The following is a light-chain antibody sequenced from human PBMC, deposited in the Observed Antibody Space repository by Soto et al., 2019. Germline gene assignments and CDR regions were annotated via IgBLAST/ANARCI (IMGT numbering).Light chain of an antibody. CDR1: QAITNN. J-gene: IGKJ4*01. V-gene: IGKV1-9*01. CDR3: QQVKSYPRT. Sequence: DIHLTQSPSSLSASVGARVTITCRASQAITNNLAWYQQKPGNPPRLLIYEESTLHSGVPSRFSGRKVGTQFILTIDSLQPEDFATYYCQQVKSYPRTFGGGTKVDIK. CDR2: EES.